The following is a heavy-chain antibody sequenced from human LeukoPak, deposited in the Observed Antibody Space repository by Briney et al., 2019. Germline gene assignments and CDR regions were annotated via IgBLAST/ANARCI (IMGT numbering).Heavy chain of an antibody. CDR1: GFTFSSYA. J-gene: IGHJ4*02. CDR2: ISYDGSNK. CDR3: ARDQSRPAYYFDY. Sequence: GGSLRLSCAASGFTFSSYAMHWVRQAPGKGLEWVAVISYDGSNKYYADSVKGRFTISRDNSKNTLYLQMNSLRAEDTAVYYCARDQSRPAYYFDYWGQGTLVTVSS. V-gene: IGHV3-30*04. D-gene: IGHD6-25*01.